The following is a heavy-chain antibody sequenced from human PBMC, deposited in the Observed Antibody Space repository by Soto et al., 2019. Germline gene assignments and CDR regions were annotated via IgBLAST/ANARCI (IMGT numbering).Heavy chain of an antibody. CDR2: ISGSGGST. D-gene: IGHD6-6*01. CDR3: AKEYSSSSYYYYGMDV. J-gene: IGHJ6*02. Sequence: GGSLRLSCAASGFTFSSYAMSWVRQAPGKGLEWVSAISGSGGSTYYADSVKGRFTISRNNSKNTLYLQMNSLRAEDTAVYYGAKEYSSSSYYYYGMDVWGQGTTVTVSS. V-gene: IGHV3-23*01. CDR1: GFTFSSYA.